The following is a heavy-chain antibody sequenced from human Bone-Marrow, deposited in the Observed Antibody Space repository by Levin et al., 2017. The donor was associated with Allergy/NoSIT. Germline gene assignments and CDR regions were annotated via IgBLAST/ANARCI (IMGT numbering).Heavy chain of an antibody. Sequence: SETLSLTCTVSGASMGNYYWSWIRQTAGKGLEWIGRIYTSGTTNYNASLEGRVTMSVDTSKNQVSLSLKSLTAADTAIYYCARDVSTSGWPSWFDPWGQGTLVSVSS. CDR1: GASMGNYY. CDR3: ARDVSTSGWPSWFDP. D-gene: IGHD6-19*01. V-gene: IGHV4-4*07. J-gene: IGHJ5*02. CDR2: IYTSGTT.